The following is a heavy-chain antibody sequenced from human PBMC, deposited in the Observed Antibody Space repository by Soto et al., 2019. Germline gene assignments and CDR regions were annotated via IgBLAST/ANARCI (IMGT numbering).Heavy chain of an antibody. V-gene: IGHV3-7*05. Sequence: EVQLVESGGGLVQPGGSLRLSFAASEFTFGSYGRNWVRRAPGKGLEWGANIKEDGSEKYYVDSVKGRFTISRDNAKNSLYLQMNSLRGEDTAVYYCARDLGAPGRGSAVGYYYHYGMDVWGQGTTVTVSS. D-gene: IGHD2-2*01. CDR3: ARDLGAPGRGSAVGYYYHYGMDV. J-gene: IGHJ6*02. CDR1: EFTFGSYG. CDR2: IKEDGSEK.